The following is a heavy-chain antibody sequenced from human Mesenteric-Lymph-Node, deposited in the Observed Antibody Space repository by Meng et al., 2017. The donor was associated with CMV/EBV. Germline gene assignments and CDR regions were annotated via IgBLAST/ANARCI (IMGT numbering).Heavy chain of an antibody. CDR3: ARAGYCSSTTCYGDVFDI. Sequence: GGSLRLSCATSGFTFSSYEMNWVRQAPGKGLQWVSYISSSGSVILYADSVKGRFTISRDNAKNSLYLQINSLRAEDTAVYYCARAGYCSSTTCYGDVFDIWGQGTMVTVSS. CDR1: GFTFSSYE. J-gene: IGHJ3*02. CDR2: ISSSGSVI. V-gene: IGHV3-48*03. D-gene: IGHD2-2*01.